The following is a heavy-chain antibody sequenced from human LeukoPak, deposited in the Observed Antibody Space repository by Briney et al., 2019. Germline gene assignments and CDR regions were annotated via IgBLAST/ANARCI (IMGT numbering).Heavy chain of an antibody. J-gene: IGHJ5*02. V-gene: IGHV3-23*01. Sequence: GGTLRLSCAASGFTFSSYGMSWVRQAPGKGLEWVSAISGGGGSTYYADSVKGRFTISRDNSKNTLYLQMNSLRAEDTAVYYCARDNSEGQWLVGNWFDPWGQGTLVTVSS. CDR1: GFTFSSYG. CDR3: ARDNSEGQWLVGNWFDP. D-gene: IGHD6-19*01. CDR2: ISGGGGST.